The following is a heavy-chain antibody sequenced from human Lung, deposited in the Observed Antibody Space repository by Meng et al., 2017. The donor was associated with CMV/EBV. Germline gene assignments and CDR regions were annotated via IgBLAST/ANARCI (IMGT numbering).Heavy chain of an antibody. J-gene: IGHJ4*02. D-gene: IGHD5-24*01. CDR1: GFTFSNAW. Sequence: GGSLRLSCAASGFTFSNAWMSWVRQAPGKGLEWVGRIKSKTDGGTTDYAAPVKGRFTISRDDSKNTLYLQMNSLKTEDTAVYYCTTDVRKEERATIMDYFDYWGRGTLVTVSS. CDR2: IKSKTDGGTT. CDR3: TTDVRKEERATIMDYFDY. V-gene: IGHV3-15*01.